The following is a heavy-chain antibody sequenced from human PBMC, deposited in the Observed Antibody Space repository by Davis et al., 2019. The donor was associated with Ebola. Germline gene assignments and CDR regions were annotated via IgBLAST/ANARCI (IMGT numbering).Heavy chain of an antibody. J-gene: IGHJ6*02. V-gene: IGHV3-7*03. CDR1: GFTFSSYA. CDR3: ARVAGYYDFWSGYYEHYGMDV. Sequence: GESLKISCVASGFTFSSYAMSWVRQAPGKGLEWVANIKQDGSEKYYVDSVKGRFTISRDNAKNSLYLQMNSLRAEDTAVYYCARVAGYYDFWSGYYEHYGMDVWGQGTTVTVSS. CDR2: IKQDGSEK. D-gene: IGHD3-3*01.